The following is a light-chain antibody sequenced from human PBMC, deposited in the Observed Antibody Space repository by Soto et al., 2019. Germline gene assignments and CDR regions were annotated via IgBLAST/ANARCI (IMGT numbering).Light chain of an antibody. CDR3: QHYGSQLT. CDR2: GAS. J-gene: IGKJ4*02. Sequence: EIVLTQSPGTLSLSPGGRATLSCRASQSVRSSYLAWYQQRPGQAHRLLIFGASFRATGIPDRFSGSGSGTDFTLTISSLEPEDFAVYYCQHYGSQLTFGGGTKVEIK. CDR1: QSVRSSY. V-gene: IGKV3-20*01.